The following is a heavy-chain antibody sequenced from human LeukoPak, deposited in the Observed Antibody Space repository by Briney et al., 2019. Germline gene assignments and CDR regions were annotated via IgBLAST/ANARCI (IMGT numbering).Heavy chain of an antibody. D-gene: IGHD1-26*01. Sequence: GGSLRLSCAASGFTFSNAWMSWVRQAPGKGLEWVGHIKSKTDGATTDYAAPVKGRFTISRDDSKNTLYLQMNSLKTEDTAVYYCTTVEGATLYYYNGMDVWGQGTTVTVSS. CDR3: TTVEGATLYYYNGMDV. V-gene: IGHV3-15*01. CDR2: IKSKTDGATT. CDR1: GFTFSNAW. J-gene: IGHJ6*02.